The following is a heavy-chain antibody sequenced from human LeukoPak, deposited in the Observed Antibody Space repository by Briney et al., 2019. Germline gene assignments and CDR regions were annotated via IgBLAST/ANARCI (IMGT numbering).Heavy chain of an antibody. Sequence: ASVKVSCTASGYTFTSYNINWVRQAPRHGLEWMGWMNPNTGNTSYAHKFQGRVTMTRNTSISTAYMELSSLRSEDTAVYYCAGGVRCGRSGDYSYYYYMDFWGKGTTVTVSS. V-gene: IGHV1-8*01. J-gene: IGHJ6*03. CDR3: AGGVRCGRSGDYSYYYYMDF. CDR2: MNPNTGNT. CDR1: GYTFTSYN. D-gene: IGHD4-17*01.